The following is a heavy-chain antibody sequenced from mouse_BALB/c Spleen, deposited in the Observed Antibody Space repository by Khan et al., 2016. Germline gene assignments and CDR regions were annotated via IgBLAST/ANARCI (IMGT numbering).Heavy chain of an antibody. Sequence: QVQLQQSGAELAKPGASVKMSCKASGYTFTNYWMHWIKQRPGQGLEWIGYINPTAGYTDHNQKIKDKATLTADKSSSTVYMQLSSLTSEDSAVYFCARIEWGDVVDYWGKGTTLTVSS. CDR2: INPTAGYT. CDR3: ARIEWGDVVDY. D-gene: IGHD1-3*01. V-gene: IGHV1-7*01. CDR1: GYTFTNYW. J-gene: IGHJ2*01.